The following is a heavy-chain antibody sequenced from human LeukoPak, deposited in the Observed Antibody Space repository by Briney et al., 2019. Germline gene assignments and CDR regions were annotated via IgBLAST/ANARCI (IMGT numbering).Heavy chain of an antibody. CDR1: GYAFTNYW. CDR3: ARCGVTIFGVARASYYYMDV. D-gene: IGHD3-3*01. Sequence: PGESLKISCKASGYAFTNYWIGWVRQMPGKGLEWMGIIYPGDSDTRYSPSFQGQVTISADKSISTAYLQWSSLKASDTAMYYCARCGVTIFGVARASYYYMDVWGKGTTVTVSS. J-gene: IGHJ6*03. V-gene: IGHV5-51*01. CDR2: IYPGDSDT.